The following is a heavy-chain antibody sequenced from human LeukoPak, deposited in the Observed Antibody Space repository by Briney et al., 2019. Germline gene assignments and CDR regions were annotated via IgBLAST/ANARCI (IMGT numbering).Heavy chain of an antibody. CDR2: IWYDGSNK. Sequence: GGSLRLSCAASGFTSSSYGMHWVRQAPGKGLEWVAVIWYDGSNKYYADSVKGRFTISRDNSKNTLYLQMNSLRAEDTAVYYCARGRMGATTWIDYWGQGTLVTVSS. V-gene: IGHV3-33*01. CDR3: ARGRMGATTWIDY. J-gene: IGHJ4*02. CDR1: GFTSSSYG. D-gene: IGHD1-26*01.